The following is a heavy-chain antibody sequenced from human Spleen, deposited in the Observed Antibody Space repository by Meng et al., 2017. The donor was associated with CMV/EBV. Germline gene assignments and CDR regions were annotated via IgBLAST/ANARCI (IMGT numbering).Heavy chain of an antibody. D-gene: IGHD3-10*01. CDR1: GFTFSSYA. V-gene: IGHV3-30*04. CDR2: ISYDGSNK. Sequence: GESLKISCAASGFTFSSYAMHWVRQAPGKGLEWVAVISYDGSNKYYADSVKGRFTISRDNSKNTLYLQMNSLRAEDTAVYYCARDRKTRITMVRGALDVWGQGTTVTVSS. CDR3: ARDRKTRITMVRGALDV. J-gene: IGHJ6*02.